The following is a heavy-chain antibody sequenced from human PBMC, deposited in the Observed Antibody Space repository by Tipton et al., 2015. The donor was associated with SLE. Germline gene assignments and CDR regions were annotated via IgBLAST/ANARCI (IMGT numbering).Heavy chain of an antibody. CDR3: ATLTTMTTYYYYMDV. CDR2: IYHSGST. V-gene: IGHV4-38-2*01. J-gene: IGHJ6*03. CDR1: GYSISSGYY. D-gene: IGHD4-17*01. Sequence: TLSLTCAVSGYSISSGYYWGWIRQPPGKGLEWIGSIYHSGSTYYNPSLKSRVTISVDTSKNQFSLKLSSVTAADTAVYYCATLTTMTTYYYYMDVWGKGNTVTVSS.